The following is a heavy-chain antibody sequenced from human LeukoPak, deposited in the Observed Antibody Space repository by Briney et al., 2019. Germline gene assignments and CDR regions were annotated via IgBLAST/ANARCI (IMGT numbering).Heavy chain of an antibody. Sequence: SETLSLTCAVYGGSFSGYSRNWIRQPPGKRLEWIGEINHSGSTNYNPSLKSRVTISVDTSKNQFSLKLSSVTAADTAVYYCARSYGDYYWFDPWGQGTLVTVSS. D-gene: IGHD4-17*01. V-gene: IGHV4-34*01. CDR2: INHSGST. J-gene: IGHJ5*02. CDR3: ARSYGDYYWFDP. CDR1: GGSFSGYS.